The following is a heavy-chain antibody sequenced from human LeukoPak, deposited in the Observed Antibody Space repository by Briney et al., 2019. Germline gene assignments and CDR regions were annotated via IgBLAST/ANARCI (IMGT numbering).Heavy chain of an antibody. J-gene: IGHJ6*02. D-gene: IGHD3-16*02. CDR2: INPNSGGT. Sequence: GASVKVSCKASGYTFTGYYMHWVRQAPGQGLEWMGWINPNSGGTNYAQKFQGRVTMTRDTSISTAYMELRSLRSDDTAVYYCARDFDYVWGSYRSPSYYYYGMDVWGQGTTVTVSS. CDR1: GYTFTGYY. V-gene: IGHV1-2*02. CDR3: ARDFDYVWGSYRSPSYYYYGMDV.